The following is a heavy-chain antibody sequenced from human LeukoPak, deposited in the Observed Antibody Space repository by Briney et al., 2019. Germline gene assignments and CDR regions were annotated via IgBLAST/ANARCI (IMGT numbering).Heavy chain of an antibody. J-gene: IGHJ4*02. CDR2: IWYDGSNK. V-gene: IGHV3-30*02. CDR3: ARDDVGADYRLDY. D-gene: IGHD4-11*01. CDR1: GFTFSNYG. Sequence: GGSLRLSCAASGFTFSNYGMHWVRQAPGKGLEWVALIWYDGSNKYYADSVKGRFTISRDNSKDTVYLQMNSLRAEDTAVYYCARDDVGADYRLDYWGQGTLVTVSS.